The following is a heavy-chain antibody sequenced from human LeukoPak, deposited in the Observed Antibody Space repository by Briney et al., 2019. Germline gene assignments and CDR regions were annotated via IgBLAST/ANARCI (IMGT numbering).Heavy chain of an antibody. CDR1: GVSINSYY. Sequence: SETLSLTCSVSGVSINSYYWSWIRQPAGKGLEWIGRFYTSGSTDYNPSLKSRITMSVDTSKNQFSLKLSSVTAADTAVYYCARSRITHCTTGVCTVFDYWGQGTLATVSS. CDR3: ARSRITHCTTGVCTVFDY. J-gene: IGHJ4*02. CDR2: FYTSGST. V-gene: IGHV4-4*07. D-gene: IGHD2-8*01.